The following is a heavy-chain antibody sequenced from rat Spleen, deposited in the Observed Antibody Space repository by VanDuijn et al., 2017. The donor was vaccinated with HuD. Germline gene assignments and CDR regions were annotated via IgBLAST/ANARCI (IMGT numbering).Heavy chain of an antibody. V-gene: IGHV5-29*01. Sequence: EVQLVESGGGLVQPGRSLKLSCAASGFTFSNYDMAWVRQAPAKGLEWVATISYDGSSTYYRDSVKGRFTISRDNAKSTLYLQMDSLRSEDTATYYCARHGHYSSYIYVYWYFDFWGPGTMVTVSS. CDR1: GFTFSNYD. J-gene: IGHJ1*01. D-gene: IGHD1-2*01. CDR3: ARHGHYSSYIYVYWYFDF. CDR2: ISYDGSST.